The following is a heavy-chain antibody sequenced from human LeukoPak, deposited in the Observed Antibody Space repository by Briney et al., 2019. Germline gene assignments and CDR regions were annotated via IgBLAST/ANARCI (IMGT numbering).Heavy chain of an antibody. CDR3: TSRGYYYDSSGYLDY. CDR2: IRSKANSYAT. CDR1: GFTFSGSA. D-gene: IGHD3-22*01. J-gene: IGHJ4*02. V-gene: IGHV3-73*01. Sequence: PGGSLRLSCAASGFTFSGSAMHWVRQASGKGLEWVCRIRSKANSYATAYAASVKGRFTISRDDSKNTAYLQMNSLKTEDTAVYYCTSRGYYYDSSGYLDYWGQGTLVTVSS.